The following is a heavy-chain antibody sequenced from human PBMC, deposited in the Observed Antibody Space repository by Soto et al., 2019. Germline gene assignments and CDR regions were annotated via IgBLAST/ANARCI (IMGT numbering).Heavy chain of an antibody. CDR3: TRNRRETGDFDF. CDR1: GYTFTTYD. V-gene: IGHV1-8*01. Sequence: QVQLVQSGAEVRKPGASEKISCKASGYTFTTYDINWLRQARGQGLQWMGWMNPDSGTTGYAQTFQGRVTLTRDTSMNTAYMELSRLTYEDTAVYYCTRNRRETGDFDFWGQGTLVTVSS. D-gene: IGHD7-27*01. CDR2: MNPDSGTT. J-gene: IGHJ4*02.